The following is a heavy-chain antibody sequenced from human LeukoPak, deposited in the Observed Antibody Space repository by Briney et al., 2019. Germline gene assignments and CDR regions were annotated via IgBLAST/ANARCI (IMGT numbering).Heavy chain of an antibody. CDR1: RFTVSSNY. V-gene: IGHV3-53*05. D-gene: IGHD6-13*01. Sequence: PGGSLRLSCAASRFTVSSNYMSWVRQAPGKGLEWVSIIYSGGSTFYADSVKGRFTISRDNSKNTLYLQMNSLRTEDTAVYYCARRWSFDYWGQGTLVTVSS. J-gene: IGHJ4*02. CDR2: IYSGGST. CDR3: ARRWSFDY.